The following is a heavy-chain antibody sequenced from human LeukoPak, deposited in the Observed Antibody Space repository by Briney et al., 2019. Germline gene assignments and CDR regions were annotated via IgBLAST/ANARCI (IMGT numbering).Heavy chain of an antibody. D-gene: IGHD6-6*01. V-gene: IGHV4-59*01. CDR3: ARVGSIAARPGAFDI. CDR2: IYYSGST. Sequence: SETLSLTCTVSGGSISSYYWSWIRQPPGKGLEWIGYIYYSGSTNYNPSLKSRVTISVDTSKNQFSLKLSSVTAADTAVYYCARVGSIAARPGAFDIWGQGTMVTVSS. CDR1: GGSISSYY. J-gene: IGHJ3*02.